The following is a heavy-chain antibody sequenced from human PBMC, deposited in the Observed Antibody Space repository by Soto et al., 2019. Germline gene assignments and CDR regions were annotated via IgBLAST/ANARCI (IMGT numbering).Heavy chain of an antibody. Sequence: SETLSLTCAVYGGSFSGYYWSWIRQPPGKGLEWIGEINHSGSTNYNPSLKSRVTILLDTSKKQFSLRLNSVTAADTAMYYCARGRSGDPRYFDYWGQGTLVTVSS. J-gene: IGHJ4*02. CDR1: GGSFSGYY. V-gene: IGHV4-34*01. D-gene: IGHD3-3*01. CDR3: ARGRSGDPRYFDY. CDR2: INHSGST.